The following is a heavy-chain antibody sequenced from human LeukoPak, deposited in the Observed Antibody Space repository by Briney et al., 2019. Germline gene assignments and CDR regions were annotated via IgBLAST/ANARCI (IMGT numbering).Heavy chain of an antibody. CDR3: AKEQDNLLLLSHFDS. J-gene: IGHJ4*02. CDR2: ISVRAATI. Sequence: GGSLRLSCAASGFDLGHYEVNWVRQAPGKGLEWIAHISVRAATIYYGDSVEGRFTISRDDAKNSLFLQMNSLRVEDTAVYYCAKEQDNLLLLSHFDSWGQGILVTVSA. D-gene: IGHD1-14*01. CDR1: GFDLGHYE. V-gene: IGHV3-48*03.